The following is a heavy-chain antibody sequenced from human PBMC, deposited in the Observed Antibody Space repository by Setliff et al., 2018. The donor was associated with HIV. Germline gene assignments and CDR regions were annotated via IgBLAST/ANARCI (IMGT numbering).Heavy chain of an antibody. Sequence: GESLKISCKGSGYRFSSYWVGWVRQMPANGLEWMGLIWPDDSDTIYSPSFQGQVTMSADKSINTAYVQWSSLKASDTAMYYCARRPYDSGWSYFFDYWGQGTLVTVSS. J-gene: IGHJ4*01. CDR2: IWPDDSDT. V-gene: IGHV5-51*01. CDR1: GYRFSSYW. D-gene: IGHD6-19*01. CDR3: ARRPYDSGWSYFFDY.